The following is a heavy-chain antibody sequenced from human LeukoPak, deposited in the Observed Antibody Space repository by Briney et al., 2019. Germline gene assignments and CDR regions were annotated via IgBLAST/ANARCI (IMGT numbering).Heavy chain of an antibody. V-gene: IGHV1-69*13. D-gene: IGHD1-26*01. Sequence: GASVNVSCKASGGTFSSYAISWVRQAPGQGLEWMGGIIPIFGTANYAQKFQGRVTITADESTSTAYMELSSLRSEDTAVYYCARAPYAGAFSYYGMDVWGQGTTVTVSS. CDR2: IIPIFGTA. J-gene: IGHJ6*02. CDR1: GGTFSSYA. CDR3: ARAPYAGAFSYYGMDV.